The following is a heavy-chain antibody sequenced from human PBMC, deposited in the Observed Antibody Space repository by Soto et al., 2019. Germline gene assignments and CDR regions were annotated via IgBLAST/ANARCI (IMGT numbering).Heavy chain of an antibody. CDR1: GGSISSSSYC. CDR2: IYYSGST. V-gene: IGHV4-39*02. CDR3: GTGTGTNDAFDN. J-gene: IGHJ3*02. Sequence: QLQLQESGPGLVKPSETLSLTCTVAGGSISSSSYCWGWIRQPPGKGLEWIGSIYYSGSTYYNPSLKKGRIISVETSNNHSPLMQSYVPTADTAVEYCGTGTGTNDAFDNWGQGTMVTVSS. D-gene: IGHD1-7*01.